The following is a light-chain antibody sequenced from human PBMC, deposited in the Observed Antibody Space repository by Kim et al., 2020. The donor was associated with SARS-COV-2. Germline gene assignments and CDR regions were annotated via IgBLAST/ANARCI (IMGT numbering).Light chain of an antibody. CDR3: QQYYSGSPRT. V-gene: IGKV3-15*01. CDR2: CAA. CDR1: QSVGSN. J-gene: IGKJ4*01. Sequence: SSGQRSTLSCRGSQSVGSNYSGCQQQTGRPPPLLIVCAATRAAGSPAGFGGSGSATEYTTIISSLQSAEYVVFYCQQYYSGSPRTFGGGTKVDIK.